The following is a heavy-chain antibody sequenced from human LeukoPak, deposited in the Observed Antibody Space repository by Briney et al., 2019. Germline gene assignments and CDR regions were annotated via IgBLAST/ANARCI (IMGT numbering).Heavy chain of an antibody. CDR3: AKLGYCSGGSCYSGYFDY. CDR1: GGSISSNSYY. D-gene: IGHD2-15*01. Sequence: ETLSLTCTVSGGSISSNSYYWGWIRQPPGKGLEWVSAISGSGGSTYNADPVKGRFTISRDNSKNTLYLQMNSLRAEDTAVYYCAKLGYCSGGSCYSGYFDYWGQGTLVTVSS. CDR2: ISGSGGST. J-gene: IGHJ4*02. V-gene: IGHV3-23*01.